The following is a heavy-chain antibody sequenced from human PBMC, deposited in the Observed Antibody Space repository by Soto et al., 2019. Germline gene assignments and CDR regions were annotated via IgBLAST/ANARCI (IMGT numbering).Heavy chain of an antibody. Sequence: GGSLRLSCAASGFTFSSYAMHWVRQAPGKGLEWVAVISYDGSNKYYADSVKGRFTISRDNSKNTLYLQMNSLRAEDTAVYYCARDQSLEYYFDYWGQGTLVTVSS. J-gene: IGHJ4*02. CDR1: GFTFSSYA. CDR2: ISYDGSNK. V-gene: IGHV3-30-3*01. CDR3: ARDQSLEYYFDY.